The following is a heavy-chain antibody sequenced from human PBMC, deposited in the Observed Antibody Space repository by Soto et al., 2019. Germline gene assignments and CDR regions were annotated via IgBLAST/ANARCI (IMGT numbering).Heavy chain of an antibody. Sequence: ASVKVSCKASGYTFTSYGISWVGQAPGQGLEWMGWISAYNGNTNYAQKLQGRITMTTDTSTSTAYMELRSLRSDDTAVYYCARDWERSGRDYYYGMDVWGQGTTVTVSS. CDR3: ARDWERSGRDYYYGMDV. J-gene: IGHJ6*02. CDR1: GYTFTSYG. V-gene: IGHV1-18*04. D-gene: IGHD2-15*01. CDR2: ISAYNGNT.